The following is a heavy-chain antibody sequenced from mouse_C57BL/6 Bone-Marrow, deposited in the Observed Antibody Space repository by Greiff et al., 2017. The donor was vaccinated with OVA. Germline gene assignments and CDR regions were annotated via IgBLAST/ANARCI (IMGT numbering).Heavy chain of an antibody. Sequence: QVQLQQPGAELVMPGASVKLSCKASGYTFTSYWMHWVKQRPGQGLEWIGEIDPSDSDTNYNQKFKGKATLTVDKSSSTAYMPLSSLTSEDSAVYYGARFDGYPDLYAMDYWGQGTSVTVSS. CDR1: GYTFTSYW. CDR2: IDPSDSDT. D-gene: IGHD2-3*01. V-gene: IGHV1-69*01. CDR3: ARFDGYPDLYAMDY. J-gene: IGHJ4*01.